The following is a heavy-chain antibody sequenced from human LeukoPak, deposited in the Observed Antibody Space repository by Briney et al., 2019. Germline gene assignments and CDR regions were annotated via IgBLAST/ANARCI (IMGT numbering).Heavy chain of an antibody. CDR3: ALEHDYYDSSGHKGGY. D-gene: IGHD3-22*01. J-gene: IGHJ4*02. CDR2: IIPIFGTA. V-gene: IGHV1-69*05. Sequence: GASVKVSCKASGGTFSSYAISWVRQAPGQGLEWMGGIIPIFGTANYAQKFQGRVTITTDESTSTAYMELSSLRSDDTAVYYCALEHDYYDSSGHKGGYWGQGTLVTVSS. CDR1: GGTFSSYA.